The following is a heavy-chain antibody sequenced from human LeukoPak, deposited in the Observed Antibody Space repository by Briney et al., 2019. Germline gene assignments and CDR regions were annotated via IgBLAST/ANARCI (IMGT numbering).Heavy chain of an antibody. J-gene: IGHJ4*02. D-gene: IGHD3-10*01. V-gene: IGHV3-21*04. CDR2: ISSSSSYI. CDR1: GFTFSSYS. CDR3: AKDRLGIRGYFDY. Sequence: KTGGSLRLSCAASGFTFSSYSMNWVRQAPGKGLEWVSSISSSSSYIYYADSVKGRLTISRDNSKNTLYLQMNSLRAEDTAVYYCAKDRLGIRGYFDYWGQGTLVTVSS.